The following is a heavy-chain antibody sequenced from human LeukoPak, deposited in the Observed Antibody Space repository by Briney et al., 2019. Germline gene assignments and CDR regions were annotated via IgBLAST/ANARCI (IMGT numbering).Heavy chain of an antibody. CDR1: GFTFSRYD. V-gene: IGHV3-13*04. J-gene: IGHJ4*02. Sequence: GGSLRLSCEASGFTFSRYDMHWVRQATEKGLEWVSAIGTVGDTYYSGSVKGRFTISREDAKNSLYLQMNSLRAGDTAVYYCAREGIGDGINPLVYWGQGPLVNVSS. CDR2: IGTVGDT. CDR3: AREGIGDGINPLVY. D-gene: IGHD3-10*01.